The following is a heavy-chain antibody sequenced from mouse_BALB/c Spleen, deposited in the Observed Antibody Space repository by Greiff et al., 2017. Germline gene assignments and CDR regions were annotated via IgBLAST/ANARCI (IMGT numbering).Heavy chain of an antibody. CDR1: GFTFSDYY. V-gene: IGHV5-4*02. D-gene: IGHD2-14*01. CDR2: ISDGGSYT. J-gene: IGHJ4*01. Sequence: EVNVVESGGGLVKPGGSLKLSCAASGFTFSDYYMYWVRQTPEKRLEWVATISDGGSYTYYPDSVKGRFTISRDNAKNNLYLQMSSLKSEDTAMYYCARVRYDYYAMDYWGQGTSVTVSS. CDR3: ARVRYDYYAMDY.